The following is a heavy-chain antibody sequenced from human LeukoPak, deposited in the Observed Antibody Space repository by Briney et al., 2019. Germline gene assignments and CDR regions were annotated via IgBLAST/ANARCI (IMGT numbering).Heavy chain of an antibody. CDR1: GYTFTSYY. J-gene: IGHJ4*02. D-gene: IGHD2-15*01. CDR2: INPSGGST. V-gene: IGHV1-46*01. CDR3: ARDLVRCSGGSCYPQYYFDY. Sequence: GESLKISCKGSGYTFTSYYMHWVRQAPGQGLEWMGIINPSGGSTAYAHQFQGRVTMTRDTSTSTVYMEVSSLRSEDTAVYYCARDLVRCSGGSCYPQYYFDYWGQGTLVTVSS.